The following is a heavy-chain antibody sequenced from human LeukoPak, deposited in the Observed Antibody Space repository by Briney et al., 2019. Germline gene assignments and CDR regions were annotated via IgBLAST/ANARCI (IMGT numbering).Heavy chain of an antibody. D-gene: IGHD5-12*01. Sequence: PGGSLRLSCAASGFTFISYWMSWGRQAPGKGLEWVANIKQDGSEKYYVDSVKGRFTISRDNAKNSLYLQMNSLRAEDTAVYYCARGGYSGYDVSFDYWGQGTLVTVSS. CDR2: IKQDGSEK. CDR1: GFTFISYW. J-gene: IGHJ4*02. CDR3: ARGGYSGYDVSFDY. V-gene: IGHV3-7*01.